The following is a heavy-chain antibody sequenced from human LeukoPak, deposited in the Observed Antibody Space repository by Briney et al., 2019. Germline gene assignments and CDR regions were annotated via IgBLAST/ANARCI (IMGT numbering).Heavy chain of an antibody. V-gene: IGHV3-9*01. D-gene: IGHD6-13*01. CDR1: GFTFDDYA. J-gene: IGHJ4*02. Sequence: PGGSLRLSCAASGFTFDDYAMHRVRQAPGKGLEWVSGISWNSGSIGYADSVKGRFTISRDNAKNSLHLQMNSLRAEDTALYYCAKEGDSSFIDYWGQGTLVTVSS. CDR3: AKEGDSSFIDY. CDR2: ISWNSGSI.